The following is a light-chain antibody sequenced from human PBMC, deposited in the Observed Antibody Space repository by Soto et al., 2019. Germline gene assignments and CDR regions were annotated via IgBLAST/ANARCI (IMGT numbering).Light chain of an antibody. Sequence: AIRMTQSPSSFSASTGDRVTITCRASQGISSYLAWYQQKPGKAPKLLIYAASTLQSGVPSRFSGSGSGTDFTLRISCLQSEDIVTYYCQQYYSYPPTFGQGTKLEIK. V-gene: IGKV1-8*01. CDR2: AAS. CDR1: QGISSY. J-gene: IGKJ2*01. CDR3: QQYYSYPPT.